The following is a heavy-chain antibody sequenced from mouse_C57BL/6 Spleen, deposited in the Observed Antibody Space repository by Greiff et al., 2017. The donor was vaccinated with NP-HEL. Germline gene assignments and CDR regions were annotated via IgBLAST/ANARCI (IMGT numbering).Heavy chain of an antibody. CDR3: ARQGLYYGNSWFAY. Sequence: EVQLQQSGPGLVKPSQSLSLTCSVTGYSITSGYYWNWIRQFPGNKLEWMGYISYDGSNNYNPSLKNRISITRDTSKNQFFLKLNSVTTEDTATYYCARQGLYYGNSWFAYWGQGTLVTVSA. V-gene: IGHV3-6*01. CDR1: GYSITSGYY. CDR2: ISYDGSN. D-gene: IGHD2-1*01. J-gene: IGHJ3*01.